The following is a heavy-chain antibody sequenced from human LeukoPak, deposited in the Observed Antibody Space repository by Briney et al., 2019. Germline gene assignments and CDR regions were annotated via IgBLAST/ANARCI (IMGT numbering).Heavy chain of an antibody. CDR1: GYTFTTYG. Sequence: ASVSVSCKASGYTFTTYGITWVRQAPGQGLEWMGWISGYNGDTTYAQKFQGRVTMTTDTSTSTAYMELRSLRSDDTAVYFSARVGRYSSTWPPEGDDAFDIWGQGTMVTVSS. V-gene: IGHV1-18*01. D-gene: IGHD6-13*01. CDR3: ARVGRYSSTWPPEGDDAFDI. CDR2: ISGYNGDT. J-gene: IGHJ3*02.